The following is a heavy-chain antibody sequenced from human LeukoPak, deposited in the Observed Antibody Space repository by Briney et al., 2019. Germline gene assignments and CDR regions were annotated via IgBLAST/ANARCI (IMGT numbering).Heavy chain of an antibody. J-gene: IGHJ4*02. CDR3: AREGDGYNFGY. CDR2: TIPILGIA. Sequence: SVKVSCKASGGTFSSYAISWVRQAPGQGLEWMGRTIPILGIANYAQKFQGRVTITADKSTSTAYMELSSLRSEDTAVYYCAREGDGYNFGYGGQGTLVTVST. V-gene: IGHV1-69*04. CDR1: GGTFSSYA. D-gene: IGHD5-24*01.